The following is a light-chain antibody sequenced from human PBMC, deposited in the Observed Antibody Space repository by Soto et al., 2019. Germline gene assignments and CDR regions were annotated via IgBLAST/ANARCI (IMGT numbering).Light chain of an antibody. V-gene: IGKV3D-15*01. CDR3: QQYIRWPLT. J-gene: IGKJ5*01. CDR2: DAS. CDR1: QDVSSK. Sequence: ELVVTQSPATLSVSPGERVTLSCRTSQDVSSKLAWYQQKAGQAPSLLIYDASTRATGTPARFSGSGSGTEFTLAVSSLQSEDYAVYFCQQYIRWPLTFGGGTRLEI.